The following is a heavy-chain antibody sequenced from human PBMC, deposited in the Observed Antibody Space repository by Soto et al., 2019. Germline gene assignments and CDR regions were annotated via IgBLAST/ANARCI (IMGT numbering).Heavy chain of an antibody. CDR2: ISAYNGNT. V-gene: IGHV1-18*01. J-gene: IGHJ6*02. CDR3: ARDIVVVPAAMLRRLESYYYGMDV. Sequence: VASVKVSCKASGYTFTSYGISWVRQAPGQGLEWMGWISAYNGNTNYAQKLQGRVTMTTDTSTSTAYMELRSLRSDDTAVYYCARDIVVVPAAMLRRLESYYYGMDVWGQGTTVTVSS. CDR1: GYTFTSYG. D-gene: IGHD2-2*01.